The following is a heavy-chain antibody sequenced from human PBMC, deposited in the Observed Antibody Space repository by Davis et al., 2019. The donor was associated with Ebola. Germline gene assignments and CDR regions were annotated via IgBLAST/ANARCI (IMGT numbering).Heavy chain of an antibody. CDR2: INPNSGGT. J-gene: IGHJ4*02. CDR1: GYTFTGYF. CDR3: ARDYYSDYGLGY. D-gene: IGHD4-11*01. V-gene: IGHV1-2*04. Sequence: ASVKVSCKASGYTFTGYFMHWVRQPPGQGLEWMGWINPNSGGTNYAQKFQGWVTMTRDTSISTAYMELSRLRSDDTAVYYYARDYYSDYGLGYWGQGTLVTVSS.